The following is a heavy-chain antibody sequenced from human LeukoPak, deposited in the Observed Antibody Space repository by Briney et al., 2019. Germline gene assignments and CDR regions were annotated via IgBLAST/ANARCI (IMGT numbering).Heavy chain of an antibody. CDR3: AKVAPYSSSAYPGY. J-gene: IGHJ4*02. V-gene: IGHV3-9*01. D-gene: IGHD6-13*01. CDR1: GFTFDDHG. Sequence: GGSLRLSCAASGFTFDDHGMHWVRQAPGKGLEWVSGISWSSGIIGYADSVKGRFTISRDNSKNTLYLQMNSLRAEDTAVYYCAKVAPYSSSAYPGYWGQGTLVTVSS. CDR2: ISWSSGII.